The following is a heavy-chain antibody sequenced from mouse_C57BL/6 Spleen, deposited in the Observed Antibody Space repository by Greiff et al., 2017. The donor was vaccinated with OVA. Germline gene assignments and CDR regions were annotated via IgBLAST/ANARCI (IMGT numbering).Heavy chain of an antibody. CDR1: GYTFTSYW. Sequence: QVQLKQPGAELVKPGASVKLSCKASGYTFTSYWMHWVKQRPGQGLEWIGMIHPNSGSTNYNEKFQSKATLTVDKSSSTAYMQLSSLTSEDSAVYYCARSLYYGNWYFDVWGTGTTVTVSS. J-gene: IGHJ1*03. CDR2: IHPNSGST. V-gene: IGHV1-64*01. CDR3: ARSLYYGNWYFDV. D-gene: IGHD2-1*01.